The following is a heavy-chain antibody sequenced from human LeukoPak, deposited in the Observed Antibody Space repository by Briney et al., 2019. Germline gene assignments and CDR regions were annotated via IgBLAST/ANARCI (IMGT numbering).Heavy chain of an antibody. CDR2: IIPIFGTA. CDR1: GGTFSSYA. V-gene: IGHV1-69*13. Sequence: GASVKVSCKASGGTFSSYAISWVRQAPGQGLEWMGGIIPIFGTANYAQKFQGRVTITADESTSTAYMELSSLRSEDTAVYYCARDSNYYGSGRPYYYYGMDVRGQGTTVTVSS. CDR3: ARDSNYYGSGRPYYYYGMDV. J-gene: IGHJ6*02. D-gene: IGHD3-10*01.